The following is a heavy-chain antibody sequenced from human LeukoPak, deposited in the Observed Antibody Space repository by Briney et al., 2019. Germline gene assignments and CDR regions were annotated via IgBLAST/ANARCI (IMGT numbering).Heavy chain of an antibody. Sequence: PGGSLRLSCAASGFTFSTYWMNWVRQAPGKGLEWVANIKQDGNEKYYLDSVKGRFTISRDNAKNSLYLQMNSLRAEDTAVYYCARAVDDYVWGSYRPPGHWGQGTLVTVSS. CDR1: GFTFSTYW. CDR2: IKQDGNEK. CDR3: ARAVDDYVWGSYRPPGH. V-gene: IGHV3-7*05. D-gene: IGHD3-16*02. J-gene: IGHJ4*02.